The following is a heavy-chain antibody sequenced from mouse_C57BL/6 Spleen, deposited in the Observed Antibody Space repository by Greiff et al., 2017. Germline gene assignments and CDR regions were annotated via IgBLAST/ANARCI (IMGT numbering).Heavy chain of an antibody. Sequence: QVQLQQPGAELVKPGASVKLSCKASGYTFTSYWMQWVKQRPGQGLEWIGEIDPSDSYTNYNQKFKGKATLTVDTSSSTAYMQLSSLTSEDSAVSYCARAYGSSSWYFDVWGTGTTVTVSS. V-gene: IGHV1-50*01. CDR1: GYTFTSYW. J-gene: IGHJ1*03. D-gene: IGHD1-1*01. CDR2: IDPSDSYT. CDR3: ARAYGSSSWYFDV.